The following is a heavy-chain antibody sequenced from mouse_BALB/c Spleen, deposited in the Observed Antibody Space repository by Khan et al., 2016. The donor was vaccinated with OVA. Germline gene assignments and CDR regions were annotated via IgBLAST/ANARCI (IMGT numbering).Heavy chain of an antibody. Sequence: VQLQQSGAELVKPGASVKLSCTASGFNIKDTYMHWVKQRPEQGLEWIGRIDPTNGKSKYDPTFPDKATIPADTSSNTAYLQISSLTSEDTAVYYWARSENYYDSSSYYFDYWGQGTTLTVSS. CDR3: ARSENYYDSSSYYFDY. V-gene: IGHV14-3*02. CDR1: GFNIKDTY. J-gene: IGHJ2*01. D-gene: IGHD1-1*01. CDR2: IDPTNGKS.